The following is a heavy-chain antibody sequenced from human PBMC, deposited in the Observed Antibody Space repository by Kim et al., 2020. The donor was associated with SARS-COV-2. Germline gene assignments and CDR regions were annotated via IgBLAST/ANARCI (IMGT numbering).Heavy chain of an antibody. CDR1: GYTFTSYY. CDR2: FNPSVGDS. D-gene: IGHD1-26*01. J-gene: IGHJ6*02. CDR3: ARPRGSIYYYSQDV. Sequence: ASVKVSCKASGYTFTSYYIHWVRQAPGQGLQWMGRFNPSVGDSKYAQEFRGRVTMTRDTSTNTVYMELSGLRSDDTAVYYCARPRGSIYYYSQDVWGQGTTVIVSS. V-gene: IGHV1-46*01.